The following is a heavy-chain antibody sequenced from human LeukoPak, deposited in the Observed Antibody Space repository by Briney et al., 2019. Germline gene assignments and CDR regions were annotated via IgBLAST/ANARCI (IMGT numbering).Heavy chain of an antibody. CDR2: IYTSGST. J-gene: IGHJ4*02. CDR3: ARVSSSSSEPHDY. CDR1: GGSISSGSYY. D-gene: IGHD6-6*01. Sequence: SETLSLTXTVSGGSISSGSYYWSWIRQPAGKGLEWIGRIYTSGSTNYSPSLKSRVTISVDTSKNQFSLKLSSVTAADTAVYYCARVSSSSSEPHDYWGQGTLVTVSS. V-gene: IGHV4-61*02.